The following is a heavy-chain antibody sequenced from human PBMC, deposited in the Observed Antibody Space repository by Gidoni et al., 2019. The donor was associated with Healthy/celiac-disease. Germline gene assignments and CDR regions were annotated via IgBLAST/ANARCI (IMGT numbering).Heavy chain of an antibody. D-gene: IGHD3-16*02. CDR2: IIPIFVTA. J-gene: IGHJ4*02. CDR3: ARGLRDYVWGSYRYAFDY. V-gene: IGHV1-69*01. Sequence: QVQLVQSGAEVKKPGSSVKVSCTASGGTFSSYAISWVRQAPGQGLVWMGGIIPIFVTANYAQKFQGRVTITADESTSTAYMELSSLRSEDTAVYYCARGLRDYVWGSYRYAFDYWGQGTLVTVSS. CDR1: GGTFSSYA.